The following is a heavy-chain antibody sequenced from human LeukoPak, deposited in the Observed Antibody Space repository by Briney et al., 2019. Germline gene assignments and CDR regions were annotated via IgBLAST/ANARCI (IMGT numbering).Heavy chain of an antibody. CDR1: GFTFSSYA. D-gene: IGHD6-19*01. CDR3: ARGRSAVAGTAGDY. Sequence: PGGSLRLSCAASGFTFSSYAMHWVRQAPGKGLEWVAVISYDGSNKYYADSVKGRFTISRDNSKNTLYLQMNSLRAEDTAVYYCARGRSAVAGTAGDYWGQGTLVTVSS. V-gene: IGHV3-30-3*01. CDR2: ISYDGSNK. J-gene: IGHJ4*02.